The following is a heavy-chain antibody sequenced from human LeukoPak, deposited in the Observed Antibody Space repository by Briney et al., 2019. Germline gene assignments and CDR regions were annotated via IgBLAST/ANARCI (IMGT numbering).Heavy chain of an antibody. CDR1: GFTFSGSA. J-gene: IGHJ6*02. CDR3: AAVSPYFYDSRGYFPMDV. V-gene: IGHV1-58*02. D-gene: IGHD3-22*01. Sequence: TSVKVSCKASGFTFSGSAMQWVRQARGQLEWIGWIVVGGGGTNYAQMFQERVTITRDMSTSTAYLELSSLRSEDTAVYFCAAVSPYFYDSRGYFPMDVWGQGTTVIVSS. CDR2: IVVGGGGT.